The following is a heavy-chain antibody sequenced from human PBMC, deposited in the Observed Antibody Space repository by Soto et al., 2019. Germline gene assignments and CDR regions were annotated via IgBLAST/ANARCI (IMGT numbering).Heavy chain of an antibody. CDR2: VGRSDDST. CDR1: GLALSDTS. CDR3: AKDTPSGEQLPPLYYFDY. V-gene: IGHV3-23*01. D-gene: IGHD6-6*01. Sequence: QPGGSLRLSCVASGLALSDTSMTWARQAPGRGLEWVSSVGRSDDSTKYADSVKGRFTISRDKSKNTLYLQMNSLRAEDTAVYYCAKDTPSGEQLPPLYYFDYWGQGTMVTVYS. J-gene: IGHJ4*02.